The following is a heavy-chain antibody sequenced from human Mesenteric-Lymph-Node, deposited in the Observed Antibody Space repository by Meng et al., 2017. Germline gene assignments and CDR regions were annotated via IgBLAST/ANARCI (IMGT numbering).Heavy chain of an antibody. CDR3: AKGSRGYCGGVRCYPFDS. D-gene: IGHD2-15*01. V-gene: IGHV3-23*01. Sequence: GESLKISCAASGFTFNNYAMNWVRQAPGKGLEWVSSTTGSGGGGGTYHADSVRGRFTISRDNSRNTVYMQMNSLRVEDTAVYYCAKGSRGYCGGVRCYPFDSWGQGTLVTVSS. CDR2: TTGSGGGGGT. CDR1: GFTFNNYA. J-gene: IGHJ4*02.